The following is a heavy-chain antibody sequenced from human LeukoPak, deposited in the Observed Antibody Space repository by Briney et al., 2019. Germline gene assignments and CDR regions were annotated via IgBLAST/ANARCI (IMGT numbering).Heavy chain of an antibody. V-gene: IGHV3-74*01. Sequence: PGRSLRLSCAASGFTYSSYWMHWVRQAPGKGLVWVSRINSDGSSTSYADSVKGRFTISRDNAKNTLYLQMNSLRAEDTAVYYCARDPRGAAHYYYDSSGDPGWFDPWGQGTLVTVSS. D-gene: IGHD3-22*01. CDR2: INSDGSST. J-gene: IGHJ5*02. CDR3: ARDPRGAAHYYYDSSGDPGWFDP. CDR1: GFTYSSYW.